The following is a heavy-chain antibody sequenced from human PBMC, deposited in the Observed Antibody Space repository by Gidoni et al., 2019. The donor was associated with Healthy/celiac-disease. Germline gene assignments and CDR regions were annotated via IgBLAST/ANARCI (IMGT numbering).Heavy chain of an antibody. V-gene: IGHV3-21*01. CDR1: GFTFSSYS. J-gene: IGHJ6*02. D-gene: IGHD2-8*01. CDR3: ARDLTIVLMVYAKFGYYGMDV. Sequence: EVQLVESGGGLVKPGGSLRLSCAASGFTFSSYSMTWVRQAPGKGLEWVSSISNSSSYIYYADSLKGRFTISRDNAKNSLYLQMNSLRAEDTAVYYCARDLTIVLMVYAKFGYYGMDVWGQGTTVTVSS. CDR2: ISNSSSYI.